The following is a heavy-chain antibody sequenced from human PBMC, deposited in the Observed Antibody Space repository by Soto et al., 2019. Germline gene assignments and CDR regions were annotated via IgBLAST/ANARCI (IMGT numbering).Heavy chain of an antibody. CDR3: ARDRGSSRWYDFDY. CDR1: WYTFTSYG. D-gene: IGHD6-13*01. Sequence: ASVKVSCTASWYTFTSYGISWVRQSPGQGLEWMGWIIAYNGNTNYAQKLQGRVTMTTDTSTSTAYMELRSLRSDHTAVYYCARDRGSSRWYDFDYWGQGTQVTVSS. V-gene: IGHV1-18*04. CDR2: IIAYNGNT. J-gene: IGHJ4*02.